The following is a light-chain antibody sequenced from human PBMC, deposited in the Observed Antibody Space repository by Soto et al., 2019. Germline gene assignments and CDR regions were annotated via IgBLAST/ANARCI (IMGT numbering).Light chain of an antibody. CDR3: AAWDDSLSGLYV. J-gene: IGLJ1*01. V-gene: IGLV1-47*01. Sequence: QSALTQPPSASGTPGQRVTISCSGSSSNIGSNYVYWYQQLPGTAPKLLIYRNNQRPPGVPDRFSGSKSGTSASLAISGLRSEDEADYYCAAWDDSLSGLYVFGTG. CDR2: RNN. CDR1: SSNIGSNY.